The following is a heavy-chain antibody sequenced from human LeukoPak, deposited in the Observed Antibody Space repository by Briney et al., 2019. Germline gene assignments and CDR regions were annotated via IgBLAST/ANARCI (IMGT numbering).Heavy chain of an antibody. J-gene: IGHJ4*02. CDR1: GFTFRTYG. V-gene: IGHV3-23*01. Sequence: GGTLRLSCAASGFTFRTYGMNWVRRAPGKWLEWVSGIGPSGDRTYYVDSVKGRFTISRDNSKNTVYLQMSSLRADDTAVYYCAKDSGWILFDDWGQGTLVTVSS. CDR2: IGPSGDRT. CDR3: AKDSGWILFDD. D-gene: IGHD2-2*03.